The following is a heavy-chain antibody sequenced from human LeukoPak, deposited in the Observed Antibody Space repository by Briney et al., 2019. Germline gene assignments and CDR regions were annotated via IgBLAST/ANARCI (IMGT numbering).Heavy chain of an antibody. J-gene: IGHJ5*02. V-gene: IGHV3-21*01. CDR3: ARSFHRRYCSSTSCQITTFDP. D-gene: IGHD2-2*01. Sequence: GGSLRLSCAASGFTFSSYSMNWVRQAPGKGLEWVSSISSSSSYIYYADSVKGRFTISRDNAKNSLYLQMNSLRAEDTAVYYCARSFHRRYCSSTSCQITTFDPWGQGTLVTVSS. CDR2: ISSSSSYI. CDR1: GFTFSSYS.